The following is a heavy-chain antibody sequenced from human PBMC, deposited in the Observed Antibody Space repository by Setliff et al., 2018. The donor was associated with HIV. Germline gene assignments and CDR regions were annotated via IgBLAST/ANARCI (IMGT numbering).Heavy chain of an antibody. V-gene: IGHV4-61*02. CDR2: IYISGSA. Sequence: SETLSLTCTVSGDSINSGSYHWNWIRQPAGKGLEWIGRIYISGSANYNPSLKSRFTISRDNAKNSLYLQMNSLRAEDTAVYYCARDSSSWYEFYFDCWGQGTLVTVSS. CDR1: GDSINSGSYH. CDR3: ARDSSSWYEFYFDC. J-gene: IGHJ4*02. D-gene: IGHD6-13*01.